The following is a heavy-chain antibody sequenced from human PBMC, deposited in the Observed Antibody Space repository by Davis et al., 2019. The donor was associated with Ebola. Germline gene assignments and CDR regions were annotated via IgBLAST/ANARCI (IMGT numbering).Heavy chain of an antibody. V-gene: IGHV3-48*01. CDR3: AKDRDDSSGYYGVDAFDI. J-gene: IGHJ3*02. Sequence: PGGSLRLSCAASGFTFSSYSMNWVRQAPGKGLEWVSSISSSSSTIYYADSVKGRFTISRDNSKNTLYLQMNSLRAEDTAVYYCAKDRDDSSGYYGVDAFDIWGQGTMVTVSS. CDR1: GFTFSSYS. D-gene: IGHD3-22*01. CDR2: ISSSSSTI.